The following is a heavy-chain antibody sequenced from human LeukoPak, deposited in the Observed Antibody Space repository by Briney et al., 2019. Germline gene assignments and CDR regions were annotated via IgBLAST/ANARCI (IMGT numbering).Heavy chain of an antibody. D-gene: IGHD6-6*01. CDR1: GGSISSLY. CDR2: IYYTGST. V-gene: IGHV4-59*08. CDR3: ARHRAYSSSSPFDY. Sequence: SETLSLTCSVPGGSISSLYWSWIRQPPGKGLEWIGYIYYTGSTNYNPSLKSRVTMFVDMSKNQFSLRPSSVTAADTAVYYCARHRAYSSSSPFDYWGQGTLVTVSS. J-gene: IGHJ4*02.